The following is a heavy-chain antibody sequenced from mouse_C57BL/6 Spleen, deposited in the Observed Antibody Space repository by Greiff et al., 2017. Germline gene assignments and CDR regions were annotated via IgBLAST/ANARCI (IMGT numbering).Heavy chain of an antibody. CDR2: IYPGSGNT. CDR3: ARGNYYYAMDY. D-gene: IGHD2-1*01. V-gene: IGHV1-76*01. Sequence: QVQLKESGAELVRPGASVKLSCKASGYTFTDYYINWVKQRPGQGLEWIARIYPGSGNTYYNEKFKGKATLTAEKSSSTSYMQLSSLTSEDSAVYFCARGNYYYAMDYWGQGTSVTVSS. CDR1: GYTFTDYY. J-gene: IGHJ4*01.